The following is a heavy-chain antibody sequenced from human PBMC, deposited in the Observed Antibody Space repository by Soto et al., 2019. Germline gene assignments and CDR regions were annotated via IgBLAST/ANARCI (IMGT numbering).Heavy chain of an antibody. V-gene: IGHV4-39*01. J-gene: IGHJ3*02. CDR2: IYYSGTT. CDR1: GVSISRSSYY. CDR3: ARQGTRLRPIITIVAASTCDI. Sequence: SETLSLICSVSGVSISRSSYYWGWIRQPPGKGLEWIGSIYYSGTTFHNPSLKSRVSISVDTSKSHFSLNLTSVTAADTAVYYCARQGTRLRPIITIVAASTCDIWSQAITVSVSS. D-gene: IGHD3-10*01.